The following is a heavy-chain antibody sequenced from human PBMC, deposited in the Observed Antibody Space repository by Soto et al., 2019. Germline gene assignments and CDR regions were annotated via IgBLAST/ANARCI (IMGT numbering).Heavy chain of an antibody. V-gene: IGHV4-4*02. D-gene: IGHD1-7*01. J-gene: IGHJ4*02. Sequence: ETLSLTCAVSGGSFTSNNWWTWVRQPPGQGLEWIGEIYRTGSTNYNPSLKSRVTISLDKSENQFSLKVTSLTAADTAVYYCASRDPGTSVDYWGQGTLVTISP. CDR2: IYRTGST. CDR3: ASRDPGTSVDY. CDR1: GGSFTSNNW.